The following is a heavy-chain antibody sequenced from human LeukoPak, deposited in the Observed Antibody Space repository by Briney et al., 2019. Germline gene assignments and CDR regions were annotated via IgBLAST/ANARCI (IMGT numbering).Heavy chain of an antibody. CDR3: ARGYSSSWIDY. Sequence: ASVKVSCKASGYTFTSYYMHWVRQAPGQGLEWMGIINPSGGSTTYAQRFQGRVTMTRDLSTSTVYMELSSLRSEDTAVYYCARGYSSSWIDYWGQGTLVTVSS. J-gene: IGHJ4*02. CDR1: GYTFTSYY. D-gene: IGHD6-13*01. CDR2: INPSGGST. V-gene: IGHV1-46*01.